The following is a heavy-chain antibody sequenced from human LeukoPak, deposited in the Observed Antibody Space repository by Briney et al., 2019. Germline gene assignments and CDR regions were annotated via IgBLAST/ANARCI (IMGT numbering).Heavy chain of an antibody. Sequence: SETLSLTCTVSGGSISSGGYYWSWIRQHPGKGLEWVGYIYYSGSTYYNPSLKSRVTISVDTSKNQFSLKLSSVTAADTAVYYCAREHLGGLYVDPWGQGTLVTVSS. D-gene: IGHD3-16*01. CDR1: GGSISSGGYY. J-gene: IGHJ5*02. V-gene: IGHV4-31*03. CDR3: AREHLGGLYVDP. CDR2: IYYSGST.